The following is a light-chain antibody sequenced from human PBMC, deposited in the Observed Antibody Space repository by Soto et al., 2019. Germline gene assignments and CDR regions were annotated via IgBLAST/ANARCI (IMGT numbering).Light chain of an antibody. CDR1: QGISSY. CDR3: PQYYSYPQP. V-gene: IGKV1-8*01. J-gene: IGKJ1*01. Sequence: MNQSPSTLSASTEDRVTITCRASQGISSYLAWYQQKPGKAPKLLIYAASTLQSGVPSRFSGSGSGTDFTLTISCLQSEDFATYYCPQYYSYPQPFGQGSKVDIK. CDR2: AAS.